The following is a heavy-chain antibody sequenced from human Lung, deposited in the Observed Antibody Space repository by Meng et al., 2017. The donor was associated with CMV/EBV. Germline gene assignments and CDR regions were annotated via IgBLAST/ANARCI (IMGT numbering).Heavy chain of an antibody. J-gene: IGHJ4*02. CDR2: IYPGDSDV. Sequence: GGSLRLXCKVSGYMFNIYWIGWVRQKPGKGLEWMGIIYPGDSDVRYSPSFQGQVTISADKSTNTAYLQWSGLRASDTAMYYCARQDWTYGHRAYYFDYWGEGXVVTVSS. D-gene: IGHD3/OR15-3a*01. CDR1: GYMFNIYW. CDR3: ARQDWTYGHRAYYFDY. V-gene: IGHV5-51*01.